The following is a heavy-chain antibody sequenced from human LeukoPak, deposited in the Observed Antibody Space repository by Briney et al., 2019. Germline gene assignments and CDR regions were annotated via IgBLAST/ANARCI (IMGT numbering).Heavy chain of an antibody. Sequence: GGSLRLSCAASGFTFSSYWMSWVRQAPGKGLEWVANIKQDGSEKYYVDSVKGRFTISRDNAKNSLYLQMNSLGAEDTAVYYCARDGGGYCSSTSCYPWGDYWGQGTLVTVSS. D-gene: IGHD2-2*01. CDR1: GFTFSSYW. CDR2: IKQDGSEK. V-gene: IGHV3-7*01. CDR3: ARDGGGYCSSTSCYPWGDY. J-gene: IGHJ4*02.